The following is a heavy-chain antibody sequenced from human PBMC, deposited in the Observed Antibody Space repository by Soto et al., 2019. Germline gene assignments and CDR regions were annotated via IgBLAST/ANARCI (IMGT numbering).Heavy chain of an antibody. CDR1: GFSFSNYW. CDR2: INSGGSSA. D-gene: IGHD6-19*01. J-gene: IGHJ4*02. Sequence: VGSLRLSCAASGFSFSNYWMHWVRQAPGMGLVWVSRINSGGSSAVYADSVKGRFTISRDNAKNKLYLQMNILRTEDTAVYYCARDPAPIGWYDYWGQGALVTVSS. CDR3: ARDPAPIGWYDY. V-gene: IGHV3-74*01.